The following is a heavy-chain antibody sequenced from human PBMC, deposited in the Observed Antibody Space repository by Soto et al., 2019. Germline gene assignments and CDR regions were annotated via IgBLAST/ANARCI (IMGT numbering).Heavy chain of an antibody. Sequence: QLQLQESGPGLVKPSETLSLTCTVSGGSISSSSYYWGWIRQPPGKGLEWIGSIYYSGSTYYNPSLKSRVTISIDTSKHQFSPKLSSETAADTAVNYGARLDDWLVGVGDYDGMDVWGQEPTVTVSS. CDR3: ARLDDWLVGVGDYDGMDV. J-gene: IGHJ6*02. CDR2: IYYSGST. V-gene: IGHV4-39*01. CDR1: GGSISSSSYY. D-gene: IGHD3-9*01.